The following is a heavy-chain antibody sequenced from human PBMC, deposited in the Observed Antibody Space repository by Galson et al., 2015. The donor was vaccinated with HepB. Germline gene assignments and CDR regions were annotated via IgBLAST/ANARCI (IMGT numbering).Heavy chain of an antibody. CDR3: AAVSLAAAGNYFDY. D-gene: IGHD6-13*01. J-gene: IGHJ4*02. CDR2: IVVGSGNT. V-gene: IGHV1-58*01. CDR1: GFTFTSSA. Sequence: SVKVSCKASGFTFTSSAVQWVRQARGQRLEWIGWIVVGSGNTNYAQKFQERVTITRDMSTSTAYMELSSLRSEDTAVYYCAAVSLAAAGNYFDYWGQGTLVTVSS.